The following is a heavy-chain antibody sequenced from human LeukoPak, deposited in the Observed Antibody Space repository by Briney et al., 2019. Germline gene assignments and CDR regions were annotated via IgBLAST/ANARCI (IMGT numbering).Heavy chain of an antibody. CDR3: AMYSSAWYAVY. Sequence: PGGSLRLSCAASGFTFNSYAVHWVRQAPGKGLEWVAVISYDGSINFYAASVKGRFTISRDNSKNTLYLEMNTLRVEDTAVYYCAMYSSAWYAVYWGQGTLVTVSS. CDR2: ISYDGSIN. D-gene: IGHD6-19*01. J-gene: IGHJ4*02. CDR1: GFTFNSYA. V-gene: IGHV3-30*14.